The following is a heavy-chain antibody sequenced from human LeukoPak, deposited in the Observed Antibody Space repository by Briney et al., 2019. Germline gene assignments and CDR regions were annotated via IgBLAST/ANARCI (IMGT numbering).Heavy chain of an antibody. Sequence: SETLSLTCSVSGGSISSYYWSWIRQPPGKGLEWIGYIYYGGSTNYNPSLKSRVTISVDTSKNQFSLKLSSVTAADTAVYYCARGDVAAPSFDYWGQGTLVTVSS. CDR3: ARGDVAAPSFDY. CDR1: GGSISSYY. CDR2: IYYGGST. D-gene: IGHD6-6*01. J-gene: IGHJ4*02. V-gene: IGHV4-59*01.